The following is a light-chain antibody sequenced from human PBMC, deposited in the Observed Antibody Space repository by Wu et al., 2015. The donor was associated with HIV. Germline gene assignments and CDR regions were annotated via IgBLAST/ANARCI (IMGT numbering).Light chain of an antibody. Sequence: EIVLTQSPGTLSLSPGERATLSCRASQSVRVNYLAWYQQKPGQAPRVLIYGASSRATGIPDGFSGRGSGTDFTLTISRLEPEDFAVYYCQQYASSITFGQGTRLEIK. CDR2: GAS. CDR3: QQYASSIT. CDR1: QSVRVNY. J-gene: IGKJ5*01. V-gene: IGKV3-20*01.